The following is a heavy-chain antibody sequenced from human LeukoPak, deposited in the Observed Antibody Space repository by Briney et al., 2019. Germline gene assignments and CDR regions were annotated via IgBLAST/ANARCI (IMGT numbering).Heavy chain of an antibody. CDR3: ARRRGGYYDRYIDY. CDR1: GGSVSSGSYY. J-gene: IGHJ4*02. D-gene: IGHD3-22*01. Sequence: SETLSLTCTVSGGSVSSGSYYWSWIRQPPGKGLEWIGYIYYSGTTNYNPSLKSRVTISVDTSKNQFSLKLSSVTAADTAVYYCARRRGGYYDRYIDYWGQGTLVTVSS. V-gene: IGHV4-61*01. CDR2: IYYSGTT.